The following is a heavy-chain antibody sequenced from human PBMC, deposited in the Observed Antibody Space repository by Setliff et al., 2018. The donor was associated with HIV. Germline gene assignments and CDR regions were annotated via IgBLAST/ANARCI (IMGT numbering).Heavy chain of an antibody. J-gene: IGHJ4*02. V-gene: IGHV4-59*08. Sequence: LTCTVSSDSISSSYWTWIRQPPGQGLEWIGYVHHSGSTKYNASLRSRVTMSVDTSKNQFSLKLTSVTAADTAVYYCARAPGGRVTTITYWGPGTLVTVSS. CDR3: ARAPGGRVTTITY. CDR1: SDSISSSY. CDR2: VHHSGST. D-gene: IGHD4-17*01.